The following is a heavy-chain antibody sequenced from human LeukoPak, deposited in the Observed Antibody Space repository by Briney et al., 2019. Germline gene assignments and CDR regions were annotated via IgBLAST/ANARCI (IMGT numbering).Heavy chain of an antibody. CDR1: GFTFSSYA. CDR3: AIMHGYYDGSGYWVQ. CDR2: ITTSGGST. V-gene: IGHV3-23*01. J-gene: IGHJ4*02. Sequence: GGSLRLSCAASGFTFSSYAMSWVRQAPGKGLEWVSFITTSGGSTSYADSVEGRFTISRDNPRNTRYMQMNSLRDEDTAVYYCAIMHGYYDGSGYWVQWGQGTLVTVSS. D-gene: IGHD3-22*01.